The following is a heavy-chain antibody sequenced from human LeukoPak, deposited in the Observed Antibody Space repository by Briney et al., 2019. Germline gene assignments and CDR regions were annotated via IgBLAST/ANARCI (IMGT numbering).Heavy chain of an antibody. V-gene: IGHV3-7*01. Sequence: GESLRLSCAASGFTFSAYWMTWVRQAPGKGLAWVANIIEDGNLKYYVDSVKGRFTISRDNTKNSLYLQMKSLRADDTAVYYCATDDYGAQDYWGQGTLVTVSS. CDR2: IIEDGNLK. CDR3: ATDDYGAQDY. J-gene: IGHJ4*02. CDR1: GFTFSAYW. D-gene: IGHD4-17*01.